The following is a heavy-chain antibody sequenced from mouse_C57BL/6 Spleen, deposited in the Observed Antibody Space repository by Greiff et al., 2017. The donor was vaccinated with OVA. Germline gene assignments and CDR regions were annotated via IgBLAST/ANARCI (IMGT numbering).Heavy chain of an antibody. CDR3: AKAGNWYFDV. V-gene: IGHV5-17*01. CDR2: ISSGSSTI. Sequence: EVMLVESGGGLVKPGGSLKLSCAASGFTFSDYGMHWVRQAPEKGLEWVAYISSGSSTIYYADTVKGRFTISRDNAKNTLFLQMTSLRSEDTAMYYCAKAGNWYFDVWGTGTTVTGAS. CDR1: GFTFSDYG. J-gene: IGHJ1*03.